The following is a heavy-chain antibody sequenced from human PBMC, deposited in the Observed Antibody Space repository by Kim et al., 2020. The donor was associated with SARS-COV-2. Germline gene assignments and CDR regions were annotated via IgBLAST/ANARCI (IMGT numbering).Heavy chain of an antibody. V-gene: IGHV3-20*01. CDR3: ARESATVTTAYAFDI. CDR2: INWNGGST. D-gene: IGHD4-17*01. Sequence: GGSLRLSCAASGFTFDDYGMSWVRQAPGKGLEWVSGINWNGGSTGYADSVKGRFTISRDNAKNSLYLQMNSLRAEDTALYHCARESATVTTAYAFDIWGQGTMVTVSS. J-gene: IGHJ3*02. CDR1: GFTFDDYG.